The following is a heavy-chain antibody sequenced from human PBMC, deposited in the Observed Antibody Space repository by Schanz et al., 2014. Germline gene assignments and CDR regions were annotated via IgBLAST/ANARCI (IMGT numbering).Heavy chain of an antibody. V-gene: IGHV3-33*08. D-gene: IGHD7-27*01. CDR3: ARENLNWEAFDI. J-gene: IGHJ3*02. CDR1: GFTFSDYY. Sequence: QVQLVESGGGLVKPGGSLRLSCTASGFTFSDYYMTWIRQAPGKGLEWVAVIWYDGNNKFYADSVKGRFTISRDNSKNTLYLQMSSLRAEDTAVYYCARENLNWEAFDIWGQGTVVTVSS. CDR2: IWYDGNNK.